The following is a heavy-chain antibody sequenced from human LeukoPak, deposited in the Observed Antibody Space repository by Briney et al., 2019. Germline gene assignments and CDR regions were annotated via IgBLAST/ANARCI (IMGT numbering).Heavy chain of an antibody. J-gene: IGHJ4*02. CDR1: GVSFSGYY. CDR3: ARSPTKRVPEDY. CDR2: INHSGST. D-gene: IGHD2-2*01. V-gene: IGHV4-34*01. Sequence: PSETLSLTCAVYGVSFSGYYWSWIRQPPGKGLEWLGEINHSGSTNYNPSLKSRVTISVDTSKNQFSLKLSSVTAADTAVYYCARSPTKRVPEDYWGQGTRVTVSS.